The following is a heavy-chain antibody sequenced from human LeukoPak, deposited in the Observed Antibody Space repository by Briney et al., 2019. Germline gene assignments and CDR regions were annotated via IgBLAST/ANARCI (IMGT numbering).Heavy chain of an antibody. CDR2: IYDSRST. CDR1: GGSISDYY. J-gene: IGHJ5*02. D-gene: IGHD1-26*01. CDR3: ARSSTGSQS. Sequence: SETLSLTCTVSGGSISDYYWSWIRQPPGKGLEWIGYIYDSRSTSYNPSLKGRVTISVDTSKNQFSLQLRSVTAADTAVYYCARSSTGSQSWGQGTLVTVSS. V-gene: IGHV4-59*01.